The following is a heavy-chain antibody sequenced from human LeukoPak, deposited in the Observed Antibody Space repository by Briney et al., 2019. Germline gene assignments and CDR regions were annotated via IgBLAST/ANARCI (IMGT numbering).Heavy chain of an antibody. V-gene: IGHV3-48*03. CDR2: ISSSGSTI. CDR3: ARLTGSSGHPFDY. J-gene: IGHJ4*02. Sequence: GGSLRLSCAASGFTFSSYEMNWVRQAPGKGLEWVSYISSSGSTIYYADSVKGRFTISRDNAKNSLYLQMNSLRAEDTAVYYCARLTGSSGHPFDYWGQGTLVTVSS. CDR1: GFTFSSYE. D-gene: IGHD3-22*01.